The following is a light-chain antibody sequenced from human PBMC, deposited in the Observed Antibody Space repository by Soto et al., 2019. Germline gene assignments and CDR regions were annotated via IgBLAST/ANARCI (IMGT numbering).Light chain of an antibody. Sequence: DIQMTQSPSTLSASVGDRVTITCRASQSISSYLAWYQQKPGKAPKLLIYDASKLESGVPSRFSGSGSGTEFTLAIASRQPDDFATYYCQQYNTYSSTFGQGTKLEIK. CDR2: DAS. CDR1: QSISSY. V-gene: IGKV1-5*01. J-gene: IGKJ2*01. CDR3: QQYNTYSST.